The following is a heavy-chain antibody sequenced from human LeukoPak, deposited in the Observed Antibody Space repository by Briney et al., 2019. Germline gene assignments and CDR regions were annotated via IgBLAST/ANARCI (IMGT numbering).Heavy chain of an antibody. V-gene: IGHV5-51*01. CDR2: IYPGDSDT. D-gene: IGHD3-22*01. CDR1: GYSFTNYW. Sequence: GESLKISCKGSGYSFTNYWIGWVRQMPGEGLEWMGIIYPGDSDTRYNPSFQGQVTISADKSIATACLQWSSLKASDTAMYYCARLGDSSGYFSNYFDPWGQGTLVTVSS. CDR3: ARLGDSSGYFSNYFDP. J-gene: IGHJ5*02.